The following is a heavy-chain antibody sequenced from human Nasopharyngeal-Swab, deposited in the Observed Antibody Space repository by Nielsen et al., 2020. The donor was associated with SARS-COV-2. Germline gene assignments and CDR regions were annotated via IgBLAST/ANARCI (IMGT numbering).Heavy chain of an antibody. CDR1: GFIFSDSA. CDR3: TRCGGSCYTGKDY. CDR2: IRSKGNSYAT. J-gene: IGHJ4*02. Sequence: ETLSLTCAASGFIFSDSAIHWVRQASGKGLEWVGRIRSKGNSYATEYAASVEGRFTISRDDSKNTAYLQMNSLITEDTAVYYCTRCGGSCYTGKDYWGQGTLVTVSS. D-gene: IGHD2-15*01. V-gene: IGHV3-73*01.